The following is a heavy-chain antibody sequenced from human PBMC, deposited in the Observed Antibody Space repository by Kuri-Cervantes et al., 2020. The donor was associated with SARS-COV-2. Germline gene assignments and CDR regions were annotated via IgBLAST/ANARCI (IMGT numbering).Heavy chain of an antibody. Sequence: AGSLRLSCAASGFTFSDYYMSWIRQAPGKGLEWVSYISSSSSYTTYADSVKGRFTISRDNAKKSVYLQMNSLAADDTAVYYCARRGSSWYYFDFWGQGSLVTVSS. CDR1: GFTFSDYY. CDR3: ARRGSSWYYFDF. CDR2: ISSSSSYT. V-gene: IGHV3-11*06. D-gene: IGHD6-13*01. J-gene: IGHJ4*02.